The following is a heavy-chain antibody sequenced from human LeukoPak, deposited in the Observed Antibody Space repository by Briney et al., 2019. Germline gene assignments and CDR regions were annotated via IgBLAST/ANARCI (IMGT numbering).Heavy chain of an antibody. D-gene: IGHD1-26*01. CDR1: GFTFDDYA. V-gene: IGHV3-43*02. Sequence: GGSLRLSCAASGFTFDDYAMHWVRQAPGKGLEWVSLISGDGGSTYYADSVKGRFTISRDNSKNSLYLQMNSLRTDDTALYYCAQALGAWRIPDYWGQGTLVTVSS. CDR3: AQALGAWRIPDY. CDR2: ISGDGGST. J-gene: IGHJ4*02.